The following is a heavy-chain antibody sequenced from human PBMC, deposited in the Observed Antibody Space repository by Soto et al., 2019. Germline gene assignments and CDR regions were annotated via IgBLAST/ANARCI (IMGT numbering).Heavy chain of an antibody. V-gene: IGHV4-59*01. J-gene: IGHJ4*02. CDR3: ARVSSSWGLVSYFDY. Sequence: SETLSLTCSVSGSSMTTYYWHWIRQAPGKGLEWIGFIYNSGRGSTGSNPSLSSRVTFSIETSKNQFSLKLSSVTAADTAVYYCARVSSSWGLVSYFDYWGQGTLVTVSS. CDR1: GSSMTTYY. CDR2: IYNSGRGST. D-gene: IGHD6-13*01.